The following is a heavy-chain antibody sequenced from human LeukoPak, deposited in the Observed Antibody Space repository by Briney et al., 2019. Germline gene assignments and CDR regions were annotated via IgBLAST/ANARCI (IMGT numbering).Heavy chain of an antibody. CDR1: GFTFSSYA. J-gene: IGHJ4*02. Sequence: GGSLRLSCAASGFTFSSYAMSWVRQAPGKGLEWVSAISGSGGSTYYADSVKGRFTISRDNSKNTLYLQMNSLRAEDTAVYYCAKGGDSGSYLLVGYFDYWGQGTLVTVSS. CDR3: AKGGDSGSYLLVGYFDY. V-gene: IGHV3-23*01. CDR2: ISGSGGST. D-gene: IGHD1-26*01.